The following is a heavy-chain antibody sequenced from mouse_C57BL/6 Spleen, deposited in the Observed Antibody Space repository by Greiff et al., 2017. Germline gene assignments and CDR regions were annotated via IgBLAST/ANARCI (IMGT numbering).Heavy chain of an antibody. CDR2: ISAGGSYT. CDR1: GFTFSSYA. J-gene: IGHJ1*03. V-gene: IGHV5-4*01. CDR3: ARETVVATSKYFDV. D-gene: IGHD1-1*01. Sequence: EVMLVESGGGLVKPGGSLKLSCAASGFTFSSYAMSWVRQTPEKRLEWVATISAGGSYTYYPGNVKGRFTISRDNAKSNLYLQMSHLKSEDTAMYFCARETVVATSKYFDVWGTGTTVTVSS.